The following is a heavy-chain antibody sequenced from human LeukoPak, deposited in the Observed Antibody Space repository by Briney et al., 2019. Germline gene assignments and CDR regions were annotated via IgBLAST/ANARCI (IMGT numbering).Heavy chain of an antibody. Sequence: GGSLRLSCAASGFTFSSSAMTWVRQVLGKGLEWVSTTGVSGSYYADSVKGRFTISRDNSKNTLYLQMNSLRAEDTAVYYCAKDLKRDQVLSDTFDIWGQGTMVTVSS. CDR2: TGVSGS. J-gene: IGHJ3*02. CDR3: AKDLKRDQVLSDTFDI. V-gene: IGHV3-23*01. D-gene: IGHD1-14*01. CDR1: GFTFSSSA.